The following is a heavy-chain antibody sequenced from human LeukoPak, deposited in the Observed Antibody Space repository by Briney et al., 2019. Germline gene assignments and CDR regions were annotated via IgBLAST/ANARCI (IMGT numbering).Heavy chain of an antibody. CDR1: GLTFSSYT. J-gene: IGHJ3*02. CDR3: AKNKHLLGGVFHI. Sequence: GGSLRLSCVGSGLTFSSYTMNWVRQAPGRGLEWVASITGRSSYKLYADSVKGRFTISRDNAKNSLYLQMNSLRVEDTAVYYCAKNKHLLGGVFHIWGQGTMVTVSS. CDR2: ITGRSSYK. V-gene: IGHV3-21*04.